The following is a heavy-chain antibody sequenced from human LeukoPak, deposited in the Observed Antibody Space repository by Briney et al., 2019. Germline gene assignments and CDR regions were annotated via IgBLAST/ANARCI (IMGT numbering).Heavy chain of an antibody. CDR1: GFTFSSYT. V-gene: IGHV3-21*01. D-gene: IGHD6-19*01. J-gene: IGHJ4*02. Sequence: SGGSLRLSCAASGFTFSSYTINWVRQAPGKGLEWVSSISSSSSYIYYADSVKGRFTISRDNAKNSLYLQVNSLRAEDTAVYYCARAVSSGWPKDYFDYWGQGTLVTVSS. CDR2: ISSSSSYI. CDR3: ARAVSSGWPKDYFDY.